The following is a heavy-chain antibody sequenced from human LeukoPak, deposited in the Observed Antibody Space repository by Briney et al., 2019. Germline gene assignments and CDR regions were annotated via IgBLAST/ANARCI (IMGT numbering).Heavy chain of an antibody. J-gene: IGHJ3*02. CDR3: AKTKVGTGLDALDI. CDR1: GFTFGDYA. CDR2: ISSSSSYI. V-gene: IGHV3-21*01. D-gene: IGHD2-21*02. Sequence: GGSLRLSCTASGFTFGDYAMSWVRQAPGKGLEWVSSISSSSSYIYYADSVKGRFTISRDNAKNSLYLQMDSLRAEDTAVYYCAKTKVGTGLDALDIWGQGTMVTVSS.